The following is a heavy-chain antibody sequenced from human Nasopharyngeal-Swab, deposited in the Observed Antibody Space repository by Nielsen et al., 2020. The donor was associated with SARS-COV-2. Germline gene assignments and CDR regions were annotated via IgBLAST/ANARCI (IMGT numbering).Heavy chain of an antibody. J-gene: IGHJ6*02. Sequence: GESLKISCAASGFTFSSSWIHWVRQAPGKVLLWVSRINPDGRSTAYADSVKGRFTISRDNAKNTVYLQMNSLRAEDTAVYYCARGKDCGGGSCNGYHYYGMDVWGLGTTVTVSS. CDR2: INPDGRST. V-gene: IGHV3-74*01. CDR3: ARGKDCGGGSCNGYHYYGMDV. D-gene: IGHD2-15*01. CDR1: GFTFSSSW.